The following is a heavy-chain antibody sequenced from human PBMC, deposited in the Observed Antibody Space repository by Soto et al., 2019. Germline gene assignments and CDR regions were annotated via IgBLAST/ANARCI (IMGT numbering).Heavy chain of an antibody. CDR1: GYTFTDYY. D-gene: IGHD2-21*02. CDR3: ARSAVVVTASGWLDP. Sequence: QVHLVQSGAEVKKPGASVKLSCEASGYTFTDYYMHWVRQAPGQGFEWMGLINPSGGGTSYAQKFQGRVTMNRDTSTSTVYMELSSLRSEDTAVYYCARSAVVVTASGWLDPWGQGTLVTVSS. V-gene: IGHV1-46*03. CDR2: INPSGGGT. J-gene: IGHJ5*02.